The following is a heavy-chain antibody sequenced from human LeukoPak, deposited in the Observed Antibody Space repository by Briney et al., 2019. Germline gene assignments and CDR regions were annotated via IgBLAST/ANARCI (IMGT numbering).Heavy chain of an antibody. J-gene: IGHJ5*02. CDR3: ARVVGNYRHDSRAAWFDP. CDR1: GFTFNIYA. CDR2: ISYDGSDK. D-gene: IGHD3-22*01. Sequence: PGGSLRLSCAGSGFTFNIYAMHWVRQAPGKGLEWVAVISYDGSDKYCADSVKGRFTVSRDNSKSTLYLQMNSLRPEDTAIYYCARVVGNYRHDSRAAWFDPWGQGTLVTVSS. V-gene: IGHV3-30-3*01.